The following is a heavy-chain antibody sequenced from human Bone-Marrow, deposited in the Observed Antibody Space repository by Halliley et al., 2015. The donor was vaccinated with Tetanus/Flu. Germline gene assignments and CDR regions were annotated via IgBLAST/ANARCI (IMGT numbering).Heavy chain of an antibody. V-gene: IGHV4-4*01. Sequence: GVGGIGEIHNSESPNYNPSLKSRVPILVDKSKTQFPLERSSVTAADTAVYFCTNNGWYSLDFWGQGTLVTVSS. D-gene: IGHD6-19*01. CDR2: IHNSESP. J-gene: IGHJ4*02. CDR3: TNNGWYSLDF.